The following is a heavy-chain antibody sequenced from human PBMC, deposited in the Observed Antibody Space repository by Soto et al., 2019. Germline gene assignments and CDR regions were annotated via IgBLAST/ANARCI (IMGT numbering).Heavy chain of an antibody. CDR1: GYTFTSYY. V-gene: IGHV1-46*04. D-gene: IGHD6-6*01. CDR3: ARDRGAARRVYYYGMDV. J-gene: IGHJ6*02. CDR2: INPSGGST. Sequence: GASVKVSCKASGYTFTSYYMHWVRQAPGQGLEWMGIINPSGGSTSYADSVKGRFTISRDNAKNSLYLQMNSLRAEDTAVYYCARDRGAARRVYYYGMDVWGQGTTVTVSS.